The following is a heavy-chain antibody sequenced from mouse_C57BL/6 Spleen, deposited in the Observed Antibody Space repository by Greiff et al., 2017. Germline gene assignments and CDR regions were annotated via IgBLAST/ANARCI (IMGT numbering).Heavy chain of an antibody. CDR2: INPGSGGT. J-gene: IGHJ1*03. D-gene: IGHD1-1*01. Sequence: QVQLQQSGAELVRPGTSVKVSCKASGYAFTNYLIEWVKQRPGQGLEWIGVINPGSGGTNYNEKFKGKATLTADKSSSTAYMQLSSLTSEDSAVYFCARGGYYGSSYECFDVWGTGTTVTVSS. CDR1: GYAFTNYL. V-gene: IGHV1-54*01. CDR3: ARGGYYGSSYECFDV.